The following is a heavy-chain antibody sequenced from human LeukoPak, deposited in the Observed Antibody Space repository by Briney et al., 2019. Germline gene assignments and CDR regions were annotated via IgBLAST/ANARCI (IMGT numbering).Heavy chain of an antibody. J-gene: IGHJ3*02. CDR1: GFTFSAYA. Sequence: GGSLRLSCTASGFTFSAYAMMWVRQAPGKGPEWVSAIRGGGGSEFYADPVKGRFTLSRDNSKNTLFLQMNNLRPEDTAVYYCGRDPNGDYIGAFDMWGPGTMVTVSS. CDR3: GRDPNGDYIGAFDM. CDR2: IRGGGGSE. V-gene: IGHV3-23*01. D-gene: IGHD4-17*01.